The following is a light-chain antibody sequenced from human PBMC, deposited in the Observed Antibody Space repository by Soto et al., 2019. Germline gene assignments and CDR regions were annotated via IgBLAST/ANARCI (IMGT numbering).Light chain of an antibody. V-gene: IGLV2-14*01. J-gene: IGLJ1*01. CDR3: TSYRRSNTLV. Sequence: QSVLTQPASVSVSPGQSITISCTGSSSDIGTYHYVSWYQHHPDKAPKLIIHEVSNRPSGVSTRFSGSKSGNTASLTISGLQAEDEADYYCTSYRRSNTLVFGSGTKLTVL. CDR2: EVS. CDR1: SSDIGTYHY.